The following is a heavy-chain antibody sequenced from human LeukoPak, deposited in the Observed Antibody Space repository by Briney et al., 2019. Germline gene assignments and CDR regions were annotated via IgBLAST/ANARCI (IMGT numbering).Heavy chain of an antibody. V-gene: IGHV4-61*02. J-gene: IGHJ5*02. Sequence: SQTLSLTCTVSGGSISSGSYYWSWIQQPAGKGLEWIGRIYTSGSTNYNPSLKSRVTISVDTSKNQFSLKLSSVTAADTAVYYCARELVVVAATNWFDPWGQGTLVTVSS. D-gene: IGHD2-15*01. CDR1: GGSISSGSYY. CDR3: ARELVVVAATNWFDP. CDR2: IYTSGST.